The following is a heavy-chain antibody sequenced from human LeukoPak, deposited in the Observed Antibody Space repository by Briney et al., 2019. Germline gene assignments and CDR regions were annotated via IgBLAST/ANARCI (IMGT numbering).Heavy chain of an antibody. J-gene: IGHJ4*02. D-gene: IGHD3-22*01. CDR3: ARDEYYYDSSGYRQFDY. V-gene: IGHV4-4*07. CDR1: GGSISSYY. CDR2: IYTSGST. Sequence: SGTLSLTCTVSGGSISSYYWSWIRQSAGKGLEWIGRIYTSGSTNYNPSLKSRVTMSVDTSKNQFSLKLSSVTAADTAVYYCARDEYYYDSSGYRQFDYWGQGTLVTVSS.